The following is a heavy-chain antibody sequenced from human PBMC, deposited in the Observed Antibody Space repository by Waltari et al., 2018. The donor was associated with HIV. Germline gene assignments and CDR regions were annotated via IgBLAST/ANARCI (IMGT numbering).Heavy chain of an antibody. CDR1: GGSFSGYY. J-gene: IGHJ4*02. V-gene: IGHV4-34*01. D-gene: IGHD2-15*01. CDR3: SREGYGGNPANDFDF. Sequence: QVQLQQSGAGLLKPSETLSLTCTVSGGSFSGYYWSWIRQPPGQGLEWIGEVNHSGNINFTPSLKSRLIISLDTSKVQFSLRLKSVTAADTAVYYCSREGYGGNPANDFDFWGQGTLVSVSS. CDR2: VNHSGNI.